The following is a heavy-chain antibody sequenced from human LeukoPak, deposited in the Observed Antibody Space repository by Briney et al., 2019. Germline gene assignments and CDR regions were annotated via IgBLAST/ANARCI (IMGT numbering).Heavy chain of an antibody. Sequence: ASVKVSCKASGYTFTGYYMHWVRQAPGHGLEWMGWINPNSGGTNYAQKFQGRVTMTRDTSISTAYMELSRLRSDDTAVYYCARASIVGATTAGYWGQGTLVTVSS. J-gene: IGHJ4*02. CDR3: ARASIVGATTAGY. CDR2: INPNSGGT. D-gene: IGHD1-26*01. CDR1: GYTFTGYY. V-gene: IGHV1-2*02.